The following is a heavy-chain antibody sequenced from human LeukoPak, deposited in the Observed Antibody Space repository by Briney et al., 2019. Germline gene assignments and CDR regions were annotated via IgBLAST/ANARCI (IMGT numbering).Heavy chain of an antibody. CDR3: AKYQRPTLTAAGISRGFDY. V-gene: IGHV3-21*04. CDR2: ISTSSSYI. J-gene: IGHJ4*02. D-gene: IGHD6-13*01. Sequence: GGSLRLSCAASGFTFSGYCMNWVRQAPGKGLEWVSSISTSSSYIYYADSVKGRFTISRDNAKNSLYLQMNSLRAEDTAVYYCAKYQRPTLTAAGISRGFDYWGQGTLVTVSS. CDR1: GFTFSGYC.